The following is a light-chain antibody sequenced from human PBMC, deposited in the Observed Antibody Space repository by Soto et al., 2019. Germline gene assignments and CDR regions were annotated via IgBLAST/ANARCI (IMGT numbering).Light chain of an antibody. J-gene: IGKJ1*01. Sequence: IEMTQSPSTLSASVGDRVTITCRASHNIERWMAWYQQKRGRAPSLLIFDATTLHSGVPSRFSGCGSGTEFTLAINGLHPDDFATYYGQQFATSSTFGQGTTVEIK. CDR2: DAT. CDR3: QQFATSST. CDR1: HNIERW. V-gene: IGKV1-5*01.